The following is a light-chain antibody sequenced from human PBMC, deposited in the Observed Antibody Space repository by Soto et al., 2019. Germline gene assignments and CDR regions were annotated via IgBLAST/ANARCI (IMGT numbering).Light chain of an antibody. V-gene: IGKV3-20*01. CDR2: GGS. CDR1: QSVSITY. Sequence: EIVLTQSPGTLSFSPGERATLSCRASQSVSITYLAWYQQKPGQAPRLLIYGGSSRATGIPDRFSGSGSGTDFTLTISRLEPEDLAVYYCQQYNNWPRTFGQGTKVDI. CDR3: QQYNNWPRT. J-gene: IGKJ1*01.